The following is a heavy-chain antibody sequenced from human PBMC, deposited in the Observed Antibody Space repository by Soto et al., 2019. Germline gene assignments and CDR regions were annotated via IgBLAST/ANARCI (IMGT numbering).Heavy chain of an antibody. CDR3: ARGRLFRIGELDS. D-gene: IGHD1-26*01. Sequence: EVQLVESGGGLVQSGGSLRLSCAASGFTFSSYWMHWVRQAPGKGLVWVSRINSDESSTYYADTVRGRFTISRDNAKNTLFLQMNSLSAEDTAVYYCARGRLFRIGELDSWGQGTLVTVSS. V-gene: IGHV3-74*01. CDR1: GFTFSSYW. CDR2: INSDESST. J-gene: IGHJ4*02.